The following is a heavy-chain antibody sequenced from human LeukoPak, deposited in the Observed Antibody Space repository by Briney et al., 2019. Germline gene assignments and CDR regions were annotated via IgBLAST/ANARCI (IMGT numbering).Heavy chain of an antibody. CDR1: GYSFATYW. Sequence: GESLKISCKGSGYSFATYWIGWVRQLPGKGLEYMGIIYPADSNTRYSPSFQGQVTVSADKTINTAYLQWSSLKASDTAIYYCARLLGRSGSSYGFVYWGQGTLVTVSS. D-gene: IGHD5-18*01. V-gene: IGHV5-51*01. J-gene: IGHJ4*02. CDR2: IYPADSNT. CDR3: ARLLGRSGSSYGFVY.